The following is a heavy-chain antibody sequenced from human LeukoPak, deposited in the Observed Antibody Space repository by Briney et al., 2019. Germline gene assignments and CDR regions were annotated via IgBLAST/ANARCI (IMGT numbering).Heavy chain of an antibody. D-gene: IGHD6-13*01. V-gene: IGHV4-34*01. CDR3: ASDSSQNWFDP. J-gene: IGHJ5*02. Sequence: SETLSLTCAVYGESFSDYYWSWIRQPPGKGLEWIGEINHSGSTNYSPSLKSRVTISVNTSKNQFSLKLTSVTAADTAVYYCASDSSQNWFDPWGQGTLVTVSS. CDR1: GESFSDYY. CDR2: INHSGST.